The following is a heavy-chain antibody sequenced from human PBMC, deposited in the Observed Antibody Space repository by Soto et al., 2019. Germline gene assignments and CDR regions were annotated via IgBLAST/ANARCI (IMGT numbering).Heavy chain of an antibody. CDR2: ISGSGGST. CDR1: GFTFSTFA. D-gene: IGHD3-22*01. Sequence: GGSLRLSCAASGFTFSTFAMSWVRQVPGKGLEWVSVISGSGGSTYYADSVKGRFTVSRDNSKSTLYLQMNSLRAEDTAVYYCAKVRHSNYYDSSGYYDAFDIWGQGTMVTVSS. J-gene: IGHJ3*02. V-gene: IGHV3-23*01. CDR3: AKVRHSNYYDSSGYYDAFDI.